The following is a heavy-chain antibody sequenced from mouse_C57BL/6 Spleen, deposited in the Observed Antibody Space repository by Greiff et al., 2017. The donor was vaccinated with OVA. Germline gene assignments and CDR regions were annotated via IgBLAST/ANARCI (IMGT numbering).Heavy chain of an antibody. J-gene: IGHJ1*03. CDR2: IRSKSNNYAT. Sequence: EVQGVESGGGLVQPKGSLKLSCAASGFSFNTYAMNWVRQAPGKGLEWVARIRSKSNNYATYYADSVKDRFTITRDDSESMLYLQMNNLKTEDTAMYYCVRGYDYDYWYFDVWGTGTTVTVSS. V-gene: IGHV10-1*01. CDR1: GFSFNTYA. CDR3: VRGYDYDYWYFDV. D-gene: IGHD2-4*01.